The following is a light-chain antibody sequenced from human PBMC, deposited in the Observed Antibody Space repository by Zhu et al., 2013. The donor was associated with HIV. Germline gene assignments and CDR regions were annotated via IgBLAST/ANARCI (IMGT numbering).Light chain of an antibody. CDR1: QSVSSSY. Sequence: EIVLTQSPGTLSLSPGDRGTLSCRASQSVSSSYLAWYQQKPGQAPRLLIYGASNRATGVPDRFSGSGSGIDFTLTISSLEPEDFAVYFCQQYGSSPLTFGGGTTVEIK. CDR3: QQYGSSPLT. CDR2: GAS. V-gene: IGKV3-20*01. J-gene: IGKJ4*01.